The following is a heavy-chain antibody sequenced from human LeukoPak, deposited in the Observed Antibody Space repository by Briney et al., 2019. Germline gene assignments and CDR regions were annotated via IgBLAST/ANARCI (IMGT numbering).Heavy chain of an antibody. J-gene: IGHJ4*02. D-gene: IGHD3-22*01. V-gene: IGHV3-20*04. CDR1: GFIFSKYW. CDR3: ARDRDYYDSSGQPDY. Sequence: GGSLRLSCAASGFIFSKYWMHWVRQAPGKGLEWVSGINWNGGSTGYADSVKGRFTISRDNAKNSLYLQMNSLRAEDTALYYCARDRDYYDSSGQPDYWGQGTLVTVSS. CDR2: INWNGGST.